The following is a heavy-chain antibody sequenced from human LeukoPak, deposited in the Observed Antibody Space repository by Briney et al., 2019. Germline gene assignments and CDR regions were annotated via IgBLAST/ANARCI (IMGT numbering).Heavy chain of an antibody. CDR2: TYYRSKWYN. D-gene: IGHD6-19*01. J-gene: IGHJ4*02. CDR3: ARENSRGRFDY. V-gene: IGHV6-1*01. Sequence: SQTLSLTCGISGDSVSSNSAAWNWIRQSPSGGLEWLGRTYYRSKWYNNYAVSVKSRITINPDSSKNQVSLQLNSVTPEDTAMYYCARENSRGRFDYWGQGTLVTVSS. CDR1: GDSVSSNSAA.